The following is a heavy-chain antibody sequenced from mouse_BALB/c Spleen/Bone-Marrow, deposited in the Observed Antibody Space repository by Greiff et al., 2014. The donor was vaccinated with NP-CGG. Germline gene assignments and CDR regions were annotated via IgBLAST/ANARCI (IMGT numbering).Heavy chain of an antibody. V-gene: IGHV14-3*02. J-gene: IGHJ1*01. Sequence: VQLQQSGAELVKPGASVKLSCTASGVNIKDTFMHWVKQRPEQGLEWIGRIDPANGDTKYDPKFQGKATITADTSSNTAYLQLSSLTSEDTAVYYCTKPSFYYGSSYWYFDVWGAGTTVTVSS. D-gene: IGHD1-1*01. CDR3: TKPSFYYGSSYWYFDV. CDR1: GVNIKDTF. CDR2: IDPANGDT.